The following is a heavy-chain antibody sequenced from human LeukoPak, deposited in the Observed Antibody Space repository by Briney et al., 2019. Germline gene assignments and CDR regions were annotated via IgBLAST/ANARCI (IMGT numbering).Heavy chain of an antibody. D-gene: IGHD5-12*01. CDR3: AKDRTPGVATFWFDP. Sequence: GGSLRLSCAASGFTFSSYAMSWVRQAPGKGLEWVSAISGSGGSTYYADSVKGRFTISRDNSKNTLYLQMNSLRAEDTAVYYCAKDRTPGVATFWFDPWGQGTLVTVSS. CDR1: GFTFSSYA. V-gene: IGHV3-23*01. J-gene: IGHJ5*02. CDR2: ISGSGGST.